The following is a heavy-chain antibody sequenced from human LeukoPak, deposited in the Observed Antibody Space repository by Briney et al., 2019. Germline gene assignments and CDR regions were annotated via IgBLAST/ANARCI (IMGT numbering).Heavy chain of an antibody. Sequence: SQTLSLTCAISGDSVPSNSVAWNWIRQSPSRGLEWLGGAYYRSMWYNDYAVSVQSQITINPDTSNNQFSLHLNSVTPEDTAVYYCARDIFSFDYWGQGTLVTVSS. D-gene: IGHD2-15*01. J-gene: IGHJ4*02. V-gene: IGHV6-1*01. CDR3: ARDIFSFDY. CDR2: AYYRSMWYN. CDR1: GDSVPSNSVA.